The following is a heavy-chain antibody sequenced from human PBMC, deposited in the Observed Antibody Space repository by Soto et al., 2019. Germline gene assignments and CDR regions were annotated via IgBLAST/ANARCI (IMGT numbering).Heavy chain of an antibody. CDR2: IIPIFGTA. D-gene: IGHD2-15*01. CDR3: ARVLGVDGRYYYYGMDV. Sequence: QVQLVQSGAEVKKPGSSVKVSCKASGGTFSSYAISWVRQAPGQGLEWMGGIIPIFGTANYAQKFQGRVTITADECTSTAYMELSSLRSEDTAVYYCARVLGVDGRYYYYGMDVWGQGTTVTVSS. CDR1: GGTFSSYA. V-gene: IGHV1-69*12. J-gene: IGHJ6*02.